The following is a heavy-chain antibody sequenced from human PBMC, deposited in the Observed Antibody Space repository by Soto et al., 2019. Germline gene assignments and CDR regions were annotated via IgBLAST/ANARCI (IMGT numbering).Heavy chain of an antibody. CDR1: GGSFRGYY. CDR3: ARSSGLRLQLDY. CDR2: INHSGST. D-gene: IGHD4-17*01. Sequence: SETLSLTCAVYGGSFRGYYWSWIRQPPGKGLEWIGEINHSGSTNYNPSLKSRVTISVDTSKNQFSLKLSSVTAADTAVYYCARSSGLRLQLDYWGQGTLVAVSS. J-gene: IGHJ4*02. V-gene: IGHV4-34*01.